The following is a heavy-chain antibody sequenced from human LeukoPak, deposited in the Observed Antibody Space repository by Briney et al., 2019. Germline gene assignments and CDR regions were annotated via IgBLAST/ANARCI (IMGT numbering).Heavy chain of an antibody. CDR2: IHYTAST. CDR1: GGSIRSSSYY. CDR3: ARHPSGSSFDY. Sequence: SETLSLTCSVSGGSIRSSSYYWGWIRQPPGKGLEWIGTIHYTASTDYTPSLKSRVTVSVDTSNNQFSLKVSSVTAADTAVYYCARHPSGSSFDYWGQGTLVAVSS. V-gene: IGHV4-39*01. J-gene: IGHJ4*02. D-gene: IGHD1-26*01.